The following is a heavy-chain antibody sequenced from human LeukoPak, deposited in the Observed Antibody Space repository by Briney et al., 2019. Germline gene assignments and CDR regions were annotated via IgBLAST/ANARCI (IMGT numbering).Heavy chain of an antibody. D-gene: IGHD3-10*01. V-gene: IGHV4-59*01. J-gene: IGHJ6*03. CDR1: GGSISSYY. CDR3: ARGSHPQKIPMLRGGERPYYMDV. Sequence: SETLSLTCTVSGGSISSYYWSWIRQPPGKGLEWIGYIYYSGSTNYNPPLKSRVTISVDTSKNQFSLKLSSVTAADTAVYYCARGSHPQKIPMLRGGERPYYMDVWGKGTTVTISS. CDR2: IYYSGST.